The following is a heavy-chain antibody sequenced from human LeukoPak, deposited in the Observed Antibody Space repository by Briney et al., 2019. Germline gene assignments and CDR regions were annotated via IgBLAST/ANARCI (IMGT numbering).Heavy chain of an antibody. V-gene: IGHV4-59*01. CDR1: GGSISSYY. CDR3: AAYQLPTRRYRFDP. J-gene: IGHJ5*02. D-gene: IGHD2-2*01. CDR2: IYYSGST. Sequence: SETLSLTCTVSGGSISSYYWSWIRQPPGKGLEWIGYIYYSGSTNYNPSLKSRVTISVDTSKNQFSLKLTSVTAADTAVYYCAAYQLPTRRYRFDPWGQGTLVTVSS.